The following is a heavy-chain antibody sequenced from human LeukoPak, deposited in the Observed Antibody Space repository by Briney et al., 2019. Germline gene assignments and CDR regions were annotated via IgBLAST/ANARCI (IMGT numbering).Heavy chain of an antibody. Sequence: SETLSLTCTASGGSISPYYWSWIRQPPGKGLEWLGYIYYSGSTNYNPSLKSRVTISVDTSKNQFSLKLSSVTAADTAMHYCARHGGGGESYPRVFDYWGRGNLVTVSS. J-gene: IGHJ4*02. V-gene: IGHV4-59*08. CDR3: ARHGGGGESYPRVFDY. CDR2: IYYSGST. CDR1: GGSISPYY. D-gene: IGHD1-26*01.